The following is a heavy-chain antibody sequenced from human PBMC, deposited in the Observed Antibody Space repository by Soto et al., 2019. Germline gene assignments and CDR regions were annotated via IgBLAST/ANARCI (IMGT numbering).Heavy chain of an antibody. D-gene: IGHD2-2*01. Sequence: QVQLVQSGAEVKKPGASVKVSCKASGYTFTSYGISWVRQAPGQGLEWMGWISAYIGNTIYAQKLQGRVTMTTATSTSTAYMELRSLRSDDTAVYYCSLTTDQLLPIDCWGQGTLVTVSS. V-gene: IGHV1-18*01. CDR3: SLTTDQLLPIDC. J-gene: IGHJ4*02. CDR2: ISAYIGNT. CDR1: GYTFTSYG.